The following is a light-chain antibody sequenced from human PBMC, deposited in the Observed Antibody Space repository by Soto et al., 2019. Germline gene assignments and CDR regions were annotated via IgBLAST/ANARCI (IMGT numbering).Light chain of an antibody. J-gene: IGLJ2*01. CDR2: EVF. V-gene: IGLV2-14*03. CDR3: CSYTTTSTFV. Sequence: QSALTQPASVSGSPGQSITISCTGTSSDVGGYDYVSWYQQHPGKVPKLMIYEVFRRPSGISDRFSGSKSGNTASLTISGLQAEDVADYYCCSYTTTSTFVFGGGTNLTVL. CDR1: SSDVGGYDY.